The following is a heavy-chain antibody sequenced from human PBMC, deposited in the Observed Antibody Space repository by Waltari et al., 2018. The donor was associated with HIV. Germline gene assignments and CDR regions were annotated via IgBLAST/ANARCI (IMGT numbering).Heavy chain of an antibody. J-gene: IGHJ4*02. CDR2: ISAYNGNT. CDR1: VYTFTSHG. V-gene: IGHV1-18*01. Sequence: VLLVQSGAEEKKAGPSVQVSCQASVYTFTSHGLSWVRQAPGQGLELMGWISAYNGNTNYAQKLQGRVTMTTDTSTSTAYMELRSLRSDDTAVYYCARGGAFDYWGQGTLVTVSS. CDR3: ARGGAFDY.